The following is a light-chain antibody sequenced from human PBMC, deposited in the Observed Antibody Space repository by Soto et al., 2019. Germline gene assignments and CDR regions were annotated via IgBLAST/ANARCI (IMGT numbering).Light chain of an antibody. V-gene: IGKV3-20*01. Sequence: EMVLTQSPGTLSLSPGERATLSCRASQSVSSNYLAWYQQKPGQAPRLLIYGASSRAAGIPDRFSGRGSGTDFTLTISRLEPEDFAVYYCQQYGSSSWTFGQGTKVDIK. CDR3: QQYGSSSWT. CDR2: GAS. CDR1: QSVSSNY. J-gene: IGKJ1*01.